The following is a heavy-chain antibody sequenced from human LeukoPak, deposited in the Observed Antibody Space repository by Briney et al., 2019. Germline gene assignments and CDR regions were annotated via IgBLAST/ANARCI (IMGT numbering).Heavy chain of an antibody. D-gene: IGHD6-19*01. Sequence: ASVKVSCKASGYTFTSYGISWVRQAPAQGLEWMGWISTYDGNTNYAQNLQGRVTMTTDTSTRTACMELRSLRSGDTAVYYCARWSYSSDWYFGTFDIWGQGTTVTISS. J-gene: IGHJ3*02. CDR3: ARWSYSSDWYFGTFDI. CDR1: GYTFTSYG. V-gene: IGHV1-18*01. CDR2: ISTYDGNT.